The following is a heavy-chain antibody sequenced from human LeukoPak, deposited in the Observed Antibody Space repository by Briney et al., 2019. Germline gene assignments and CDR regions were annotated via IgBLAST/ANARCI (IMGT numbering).Heavy chain of an antibody. CDR3: ARIVVSGYVSDY. J-gene: IGHJ4*02. D-gene: IGHD5-12*01. V-gene: IGHV4-31*03. CDR1: GGSISSGGYY. Sequence: PSETLSLTCTVSGGSISSGGYYWSWIRQHPGKGLEWIGYIYYSGSTYYNPSLKSRVTISVDTSKNQFSLKLSSVTAADTAVYYCARIVVSGYVSDYWGQGKLVTVSS. CDR2: IYYSGST.